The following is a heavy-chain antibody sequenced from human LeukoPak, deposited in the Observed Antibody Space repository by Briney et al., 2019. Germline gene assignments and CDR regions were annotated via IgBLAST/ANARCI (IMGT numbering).Heavy chain of an antibody. V-gene: IGHV1-18*01. CDR1: GYAFTSYG. CDR3: ARVSYSSSWFPSTGTNYYYYGMDV. Sequence: ASVKVSCKASGYAFTSYGISWVRQAPGQGLKWMGWISAYNGNTNYAQKLQGRVTMTTDTSTSTAYMELRSLRSDDTAVYYCARVSYSSSWFPSTGTNYYYYGMDVWGQGTTVTVSS. CDR2: ISAYNGNT. D-gene: IGHD6-13*01. J-gene: IGHJ6*02.